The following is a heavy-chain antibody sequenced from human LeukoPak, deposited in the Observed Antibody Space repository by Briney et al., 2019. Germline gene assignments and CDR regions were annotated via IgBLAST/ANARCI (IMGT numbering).Heavy chain of an antibody. CDR1: GFTFSSYS. CDR3: ASRSNYGDYKSGSEYFQH. J-gene: IGHJ1*01. Sequence: GGSLRLSCAASGFTFSSYSMNWVRQAPGKGLEWVSSISSSSSCIYYADSVKGRFTSSRDNAKNSLYLQMNSLRAEDTAVYYCASRSNYGDYKSGSEYFQHWGQGTLVTVSS. V-gene: IGHV3-21*01. CDR2: ISSSSSCI. D-gene: IGHD4-17*01.